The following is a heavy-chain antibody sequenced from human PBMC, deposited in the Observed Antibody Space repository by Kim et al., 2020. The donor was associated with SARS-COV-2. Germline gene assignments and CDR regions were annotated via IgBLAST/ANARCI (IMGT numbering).Heavy chain of an antibody. J-gene: IGHJ4*02. Sequence: PALKVRVHISVDTPKNQFSLKLSSVTAADTAVYYCARLRYGDNYYFDYWGQGTLVTVSS. V-gene: IGHV4-39*01. CDR3: ARLRYGDNYYFDY. D-gene: IGHD1-1*01.